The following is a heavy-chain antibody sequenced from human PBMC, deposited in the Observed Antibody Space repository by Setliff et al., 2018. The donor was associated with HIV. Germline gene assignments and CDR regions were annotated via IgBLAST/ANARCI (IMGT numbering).Heavy chain of an antibody. CDR3: ARGLMSYNFWGGRNDYHYMDV. V-gene: IGHV4-38-2*01. J-gene: IGHJ6*03. Sequence: SETLSLTCDVSGFSISSRYYWGWIRQSPGKGLEWIGNIYHTGSSYYNPSLNDRATISLDTSKNQFSLKLNSVTAADTAVYYCARGLMSYNFWGGRNDYHYMDVWGKGTTVTVSS. CDR1: GFSISSRYY. CDR2: IYHTGSS. D-gene: IGHD3-3*01.